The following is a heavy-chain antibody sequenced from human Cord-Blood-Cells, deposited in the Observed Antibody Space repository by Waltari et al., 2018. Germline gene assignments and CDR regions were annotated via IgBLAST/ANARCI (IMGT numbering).Heavy chain of an antibody. CDR2: MNPNSGNT. D-gene: IGHD3-9*01. CDR3: ARSPYDILTGYYRFFDY. J-gene: IGHJ4*02. Sequence: QVQLVQSEAEVKKPGASVKVSCKASGYTFTSYDINWVRQATGQGLEWMGWMNPNSGNTGYAQKFQGRVTITRNTSISTAYMELSSLRSEDTAVYYCARSPYDILTGYYRFFDYWGQGTLVTVSS. V-gene: IGHV1-8*03. CDR1: GYTFTSYD.